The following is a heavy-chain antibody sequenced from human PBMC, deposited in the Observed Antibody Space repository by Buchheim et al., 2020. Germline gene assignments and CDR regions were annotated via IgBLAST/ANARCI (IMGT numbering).Heavy chain of an antibody. D-gene: IGHD4-23*01. Sequence: QVQLVESGGGVVQPGRSLRLSCAASGFIFSNYGMHWVRQSPGKGLEWVAVVSFDGNDKYYADSVKGRLAISRDNSKNTLYLQMNSLRPEDTALYSCVKDRYGGNTYFDSWGQGTL. V-gene: IGHV3-30*18. CDR2: VSFDGNDK. J-gene: IGHJ4*02. CDR3: VKDRYGGNTYFDS. CDR1: GFIFSNYG.